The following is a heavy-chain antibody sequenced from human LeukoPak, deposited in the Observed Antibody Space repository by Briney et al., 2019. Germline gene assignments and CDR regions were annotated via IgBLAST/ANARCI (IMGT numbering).Heavy chain of an antibody. CDR2: IYHSGST. V-gene: IGHV4-38-2*02. Sequence: PSETLSLTCAVSGYSITSGYYWGWIRQPPGKGLDWIGTIYHSGSTYYNPSLKSRVTISVDTSKNQFSLKLSYVTAADPPVYYCARDPRTPYYYYYMDVWGKGTTVTVSS. J-gene: IGHJ6*03. CDR3: ARDPRTPYYYYYMDV. CDR1: GYSITSGYY.